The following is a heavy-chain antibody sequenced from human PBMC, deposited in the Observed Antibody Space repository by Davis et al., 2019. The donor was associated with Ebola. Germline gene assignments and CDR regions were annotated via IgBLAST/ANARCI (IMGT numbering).Heavy chain of an antibody. Sequence: ASVKVSCKASGYTFTDYNIHWMRQAPGQGLEWLGRVILKSGATNYAQKFQGRVTRTRDRSISTVYMELSSLRYDDTADYYCARGHNYAHEYWGQGTLVTVSS. J-gene: IGHJ4*02. CDR2: VILKSGAT. D-gene: IGHD4-11*01. CDR3: ARGHNYAHEY. V-gene: IGHV1-2*06. CDR1: GYTFTDYN.